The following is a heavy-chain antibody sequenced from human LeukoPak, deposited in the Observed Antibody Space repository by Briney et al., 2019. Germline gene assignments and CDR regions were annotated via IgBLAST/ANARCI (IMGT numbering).Heavy chain of an antibody. J-gene: IGHJ6*03. CDR3: ARVDSSSWHYYYYYYMDV. D-gene: IGHD6-13*01. CDR1: GYTFTSYD. Sequence: ASVKVSCKASGYTFTSYDINWVRQATGQGLEWMGWVNPSSGNTGYAQKFQGRVTMTRNTSISTAYMELSSLRSEDTAVYYCARVDSSSWHYYYYYYMDVWGKGTTVTVSS. V-gene: IGHV1-8*01. CDR2: VNPSSGNT.